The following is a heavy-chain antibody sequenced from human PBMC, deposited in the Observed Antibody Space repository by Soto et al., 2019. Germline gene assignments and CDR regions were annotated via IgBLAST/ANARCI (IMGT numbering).Heavy chain of an antibody. Sequence: QVQLVESGGGVVQPGRSLRLSCGASGFTFNSYAMHWVRQAPGKGLECVALILHDGSNEYYADSVKGRFSISRDNSKNTLYLQLNSLRTEDTAVDYCARDGRMTSFDYWGQGNLVTVSS. V-gene: IGHV3-30*14. CDR3: ARDGRMTSFDY. CDR1: GFTFNSYA. CDR2: ILHDGSNE. J-gene: IGHJ4*02. D-gene: IGHD2-21*02.